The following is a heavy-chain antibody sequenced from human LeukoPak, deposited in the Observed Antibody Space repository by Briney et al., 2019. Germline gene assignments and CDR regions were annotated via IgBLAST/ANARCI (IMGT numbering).Heavy chain of an antibody. CDR2: IKYDGSEK. D-gene: IGHD1-1*01. V-gene: IGHV3-7*01. J-gene: IGHJ4*02. CDR3: ARYCTFRTCSGTKFDS. CDR1: GMTFSSYW. Sequence: GGSLRLSCEVSGMTFSSYWMTWVRQAPGKGLEWVATIKYDGSEKYYLDSVKGRCSISRDNGKNSLYLQMNSLRAEDTAVYYCARYCTFRTCSGTKFDSWGQGTLVTVSS.